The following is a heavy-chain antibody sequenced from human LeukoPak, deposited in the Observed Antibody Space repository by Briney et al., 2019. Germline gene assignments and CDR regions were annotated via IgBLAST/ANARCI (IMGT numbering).Heavy chain of an antibody. CDR2: IYYNGST. CDR1: GGSISSSSYY. Sequence: SETLPLTCTGSGGSISSSSYYWGWIRQPPGKGLEWIGSIYYNGSTYYNPSLKSRVTISVDTSKNQFSLKLSSVTAADTAMYYCARQSIAARGYYYYMDVWGKGTTVTVSS. J-gene: IGHJ6*03. CDR3: ARQSIAARGYYYYMDV. V-gene: IGHV4-39*01. D-gene: IGHD6-6*01.